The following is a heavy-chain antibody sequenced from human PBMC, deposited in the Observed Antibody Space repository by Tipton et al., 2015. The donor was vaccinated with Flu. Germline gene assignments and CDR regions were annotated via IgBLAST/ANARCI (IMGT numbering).Heavy chain of an antibody. D-gene: IGHD2/OR15-2a*01. V-gene: IGHV3-11*01. CDR1: GFRFGDYY. CDR3: IKGGWALTTFLGDS. CDR2: ISSRGGTI. J-gene: IGHJ4*02. Sequence: GSLRLSCRASGFRFGDYYMTWVRQAPGKGLEWISYISSRGGTINNADSVKGRFSVSRDNAKNSLFLQMNSLRAEDTAVYSGIKGGWALTTFLGDSWGQGTLVSVSS.